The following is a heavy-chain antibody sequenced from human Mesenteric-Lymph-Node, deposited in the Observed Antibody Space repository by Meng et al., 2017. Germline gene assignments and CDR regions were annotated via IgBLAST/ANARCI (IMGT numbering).Heavy chain of an antibody. V-gene: IGHV3-30*07. CDR1: GFSFSSYN. Sequence: GESLKISCAASGFSFSSYNMHWVRQAPGKGLEWVAVISYDGSNKYYADSVKGRFTISRDNAKNSLYLQMNSLRAEDTAVYYCARDVEDDYGGKLTSSAFDIWGQGTMVTVSS. J-gene: IGHJ3*02. CDR3: ARDVEDDYGGKLTSSAFDI. CDR2: ISYDGSNK. D-gene: IGHD4-23*01.